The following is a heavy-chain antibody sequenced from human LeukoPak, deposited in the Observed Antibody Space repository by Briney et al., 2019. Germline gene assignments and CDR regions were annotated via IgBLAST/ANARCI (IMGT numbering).Heavy chain of an antibody. Sequence: ASVKVSCKASGGTFSSYAISWVRQAPGQGLEWMGGIIPIFGTANYAQKFQGRVTITADESTSTAYMELSSLRPEDTAVYYCARGKYSYGFGYYYYGMDVWGQGTTVTVSS. D-gene: IGHD5-18*01. CDR2: IIPIFGTA. CDR1: GGTFSSYA. J-gene: IGHJ6*02. CDR3: ARGKYSYGFGYYYYGMDV. V-gene: IGHV1-69*13.